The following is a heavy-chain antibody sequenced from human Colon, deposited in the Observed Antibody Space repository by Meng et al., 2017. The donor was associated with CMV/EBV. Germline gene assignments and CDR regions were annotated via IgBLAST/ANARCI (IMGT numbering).Heavy chain of an antibody. J-gene: IGHJ6*02. D-gene: IGHD1-14*01. CDR1: GFPLSDYY. V-gene: IGHV3-11*01. CDR2: ISTSGSTV. Sequence: GESLKISCTASGFPLSDYYIKWIRQAPGKGLEYVAYISTSGSTVYYADSVMGRLTISRDNINNVVSLHMTSLRGDDAGVYYCARGNTGRDYYFYGMDLWGQGTTVTVSS. CDR3: ARGNTGRDYYFYGMDL.